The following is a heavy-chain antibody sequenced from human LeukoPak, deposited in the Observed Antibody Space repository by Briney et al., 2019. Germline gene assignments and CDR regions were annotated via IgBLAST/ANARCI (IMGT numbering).Heavy chain of an antibody. V-gene: IGHV3-23*01. J-gene: IGHJ4*02. CDR3: AKDSNGWYQRGSNYFDY. CDR1: GFTFSNYV. Sequence: PGGSLRLSCAASGFTFSNYVMTWVRQAPGKGLEWVSTISGSGSSTYYVDSVKGRFTISRDNSKNTLYPQMNSLRAEDTAEYYCAKDSNGWYQRGSNYFDYWAREPWSPSPQ. D-gene: IGHD6-19*01. CDR2: ISGSGSST.